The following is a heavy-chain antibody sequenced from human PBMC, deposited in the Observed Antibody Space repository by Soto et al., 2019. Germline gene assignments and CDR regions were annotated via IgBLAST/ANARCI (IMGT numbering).Heavy chain of an antibody. D-gene: IGHD2-21*02. V-gene: IGHV1-18*01. CDR1: GYTFTSYG. CDR2: ISAYNGNT. Sequence: QVQLVQSGAEVKKPGASVKVSCKASGYTFTSYGISWVRQAPGQGLEWMGWISAYNGNTNYAQKLQGRVTMTTDTATSTAYMELRSLRSDDTAVYYCARGPYGGNSAHYYGMDVWGQGTTVTVSS. J-gene: IGHJ6*02. CDR3: ARGPYGGNSAHYYGMDV.